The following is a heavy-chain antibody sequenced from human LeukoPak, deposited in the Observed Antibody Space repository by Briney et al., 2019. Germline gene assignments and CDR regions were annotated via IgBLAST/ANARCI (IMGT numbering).Heavy chain of an antibody. D-gene: IGHD3-22*01. Sequence: ASVKDSCKASGYTFTSYGISWVRQAPGQGLEWMGWISAYNGNTNYAQKLQGRVTMTTDTSTSTAYMELRSLRSDDTAVYYCAREGYYDSSGYYSGRWFDPWGQGTLVTASS. CDR3: AREGYYDSSGYYSGRWFDP. CDR2: ISAYNGNT. J-gene: IGHJ5*02. CDR1: GYTFTSYG. V-gene: IGHV1-18*01.